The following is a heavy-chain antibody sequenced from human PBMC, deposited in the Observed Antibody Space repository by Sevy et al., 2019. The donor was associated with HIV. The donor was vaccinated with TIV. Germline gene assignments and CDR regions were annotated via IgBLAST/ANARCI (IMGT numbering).Heavy chain of an antibody. CDR1: GFTFSDHY. V-gene: IGHV3-72*01. J-gene: IGHJ4*02. CDR2: TRNKADSYTT. CDR3: ATHAGIAAAGRVFDY. D-gene: IGHD6-13*01. Sequence: GGSLRLSCAASGFTFSDHYMEWVRQAPGKGLEWVGRTRNKADSYTTEYAASVKGRFTNSRDDSKNSLFLQMNSLKTEDTAVYYCATHAGIAAAGRVFDYWGQGSLVTAPQ.